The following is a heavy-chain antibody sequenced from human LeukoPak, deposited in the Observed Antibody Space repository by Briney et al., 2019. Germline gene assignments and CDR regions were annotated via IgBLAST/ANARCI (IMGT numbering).Heavy chain of an antibody. CDR3: AKGGHFNFDY. CDR1: GFTFSTYW. CDR2: IKEDGSDK. J-gene: IGHJ4*02. V-gene: IGHV3-7*01. D-gene: IGHD5-12*01. Sequence: GGSLRLSCAASGFTFSTYWMKWVRQAPGKGLEWVASIKEDGSDKYYVDSVKGRFSISRDNAKNSLYLQMNSLRTEDTAVYYCAKGGHFNFDYWGQGTLVTVSS.